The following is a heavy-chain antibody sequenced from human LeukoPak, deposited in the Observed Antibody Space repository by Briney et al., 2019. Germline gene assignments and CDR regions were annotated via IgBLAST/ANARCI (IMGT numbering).Heavy chain of an antibody. V-gene: IGHV4-31*03. CDR3: VRDARGDGDYGWFDP. Sequence: PSQTLSLTCSVSGGSISSGGHYWTWLRQHPGKGLEWIGYISYSGSTYYNASLKSRVTISVDTSKNQFSLRLRSVTAADTAVYYCVRDARGDGDYGWFDPWGQGTLVTVSS. D-gene: IGHD4-17*01. CDR1: GGSISSGGHY. J-gene: IGHJ5*02. CDR2: ISYSGST.